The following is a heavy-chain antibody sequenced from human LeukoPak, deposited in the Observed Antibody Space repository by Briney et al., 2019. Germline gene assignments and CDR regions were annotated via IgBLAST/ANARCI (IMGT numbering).Heavy chain of an antibody. Sequence: GGSLRLSCAASGFTFSSYAMNWVRQSPGKGLEWISYISSSGTSIYYADSVKGRFTISRDNAKNSLYLQMNSLRAEDTAVYYCAREGYSGYVSLDYWGQGTLVTVSS. CDR1: GFTFSSYA. CDR3: AREGYSGYVSLDY. CDR2: ISSSGTSI. V-gene: IGHV3-48*03. D-gene: IGHD5-12*01. J-gene: IGHJ4*02.